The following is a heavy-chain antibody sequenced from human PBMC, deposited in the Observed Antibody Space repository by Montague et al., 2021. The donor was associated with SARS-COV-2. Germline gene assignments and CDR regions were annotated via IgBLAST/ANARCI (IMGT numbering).Heavy chain of an antibody. D-gene: IGHD2-21*02. V-gene: IGHV4-59*01. CDR3: ARDLLPPRTAIKTNFFGLDV. CDR2: IYHGGST. Sequence: SETLSLTCAVSGGPITSYYWNWIRQPPGKGLEYIGYIYHGGSTTYNPSLKSRVPISVDTSKNQFSLSLSSMTAADTAVYFGARDLLPPRTAIKTNFFGLDVWGPGNTVIVSS. J-gene: IGHJ6*02. CDR1: GGPITSYY.